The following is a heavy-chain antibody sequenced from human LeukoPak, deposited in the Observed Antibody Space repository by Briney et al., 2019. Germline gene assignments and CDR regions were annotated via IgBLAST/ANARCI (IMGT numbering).Heavy chain of an antibody. V-gene: IGHV1-2*02. D-gene: IGHD3-3*01. CDR2: INPNSGAT. Sequence: GASVKVSCKASGYTFTGYFMHWVRQAPGQGLKCMVWINPNSGATKYAQNFQGRVTMTRDTSISPTYMELSRLTSDDTAVYYCARRVAVGDFRSTHPIIDYWGQGTLVTVSS. CDR3: ARRVAVGDFRSTHPIIDY. J-gene: IGHJ4*02. CDR1: GYTFTGYF.